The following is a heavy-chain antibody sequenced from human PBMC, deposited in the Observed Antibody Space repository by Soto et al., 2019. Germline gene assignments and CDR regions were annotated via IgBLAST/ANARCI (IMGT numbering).Heavy chain of an antibody. CDR2: VRKSDYT. V-gene: IGHV3-21*01. CDR3: AREDSIIIPAVADF. Sequence: GGSLRLSCAVSGFTFTNYGINWVRQAPGKGLEWVSSVRKSDYTYYSESVKGRFTISRDNARNSVSLQMNNLRAEDTAVYYCAREDSIIIPAVADFWGQGTLVTVSS. CDR1: GFTFTNYG. D-gene: IGHD6-19*01. J-gene: IGHJ4*02.